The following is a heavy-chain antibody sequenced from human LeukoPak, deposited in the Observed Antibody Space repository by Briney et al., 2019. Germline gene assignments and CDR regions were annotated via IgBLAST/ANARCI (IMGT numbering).Heavy chain of an antibody. J-gene: IGHJ5*02. Sequence: PSETLSLTCAVYGGSFSGYYWSWIRQPPGKGLEWIGEINHSGSTNYNPSLKSRVTISVDTSKNQFSLKLSSVTAADTAVYYCARAGLRITMVRGAPANWFDPWGQGTLVTVSS. D-gene: IGHD3-10*01. CDR2: INHSGST. V-gene: IGHV4-34*01. CDR3: ARAGLRITMVRGAPANWFDP. CDR1: GGSFSGYY.